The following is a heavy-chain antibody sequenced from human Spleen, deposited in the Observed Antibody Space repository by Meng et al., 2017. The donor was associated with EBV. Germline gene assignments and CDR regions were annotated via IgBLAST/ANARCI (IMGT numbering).Heavy chain of an antibody. D-gene: IGHD3-10*01. CDR2: ISAGIGNT. CDR3: ALWFREHFDY. Sequence: EVQLVGAGGGLVQPGGSLGFSVAASGFTFSDSAMSWVRQAPGKGLEWVSTISAGIGNTHYADSVKGRFTISRDNSKNTLYLQMNNLRADDTAVYYCALWFREHFDYWGQGTLVTVSS. V-gene: IGHV3-23*04. CDR1: GFTFSDSA. J-gene: IGHJ4*02.